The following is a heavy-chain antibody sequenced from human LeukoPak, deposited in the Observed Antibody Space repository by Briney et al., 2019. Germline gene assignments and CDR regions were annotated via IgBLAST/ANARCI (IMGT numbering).Heavy chain of an antibody. CDR1: GFTFSTYG. Sequence: GGSLRLSCAASGFTFSTYGMHWVRQAPGKGLEWVAFIQYDGGNKYYADSVKGRFTISRDNSKNTLYLQMSSLRAEDTAVYYCAKDYGSGSYYKVGQYFQHWGQGTLVTVSS. J-gene: IGHJ1*01. CDR2: IQYDGGNK. V-gene: IGHV3-30*02. CDR3: AKDYGSGSYYKVGQYFQH. D-gene: IGHD3-10*01.